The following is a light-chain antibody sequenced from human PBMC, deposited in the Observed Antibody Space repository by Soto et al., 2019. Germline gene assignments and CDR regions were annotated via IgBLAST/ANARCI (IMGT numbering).Light chain of an antibody. CDR2: EVT. Sequence: QSVLTQPASVSGSPGQSITISCTGTSSDVGGYNYVSWYQQHPDKAPKLIIYEVTIRPSGVSNRFSGSKSGHTASLTISGLQTEDEADYYCCSYTSRSTWVFGGGTKLTVL. CDR1: SSDVGGYNY. J-gene: IGLJ3*02. CDR3: CSYTSRSTWV. V-gene: IGLV2-14*01.